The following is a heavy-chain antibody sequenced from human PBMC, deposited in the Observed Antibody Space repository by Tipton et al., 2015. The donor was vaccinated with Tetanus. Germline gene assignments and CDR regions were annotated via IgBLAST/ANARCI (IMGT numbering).Heavy chain of an antibody. CDR3: ARDSSDYCSGGSCYSGGWFDP. Sequence: SLRLSCAASGFTFSSYAMHWVRQAPGKGLEWVAVISYDGSNKYYADSVKGRFTISRDNSKNTLYLQMNSLRAEDTAVYYCARDSSDYCSGGSCYSGGWFDPWGQGTPVTVSS. CDR1: GFTFSSYA. CDR2: ISYDGSNK. D-gene: IGHD2-15*01. J-gene: IGHJ5*02. V-gene: IGHV3-30-3*01.